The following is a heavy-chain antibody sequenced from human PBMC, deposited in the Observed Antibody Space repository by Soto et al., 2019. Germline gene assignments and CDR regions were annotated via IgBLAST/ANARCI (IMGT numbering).Heavy chain of an antibody. CDR3: ARDPTAVRFAY. CDR1: GYTLTSYY. CDR2: IDPSGGST. V-gene: IGHV1-46*01. Sequence: ASVKVSCKASGYTLTSYYIHWVRQAPGQGLEWMGIIDPSGGSTTYAQRFQGRVSMTSDTSTSTVYMELSSLRSEDTAVYYCARDPTAVRFAYWGQGSLVTVSS. D-gene: IGHD3-10*01. J-gene: IGHJ4*02.